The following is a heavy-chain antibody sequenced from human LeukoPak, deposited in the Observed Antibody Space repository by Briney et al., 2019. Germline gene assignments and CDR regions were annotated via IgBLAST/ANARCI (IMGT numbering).Heavy chain of an antibody. CDR1: GFTFSSYW. J-gene: IGHJ4*02. CDR2: LNSDGSHT. Sequence: GGSLRLSCAASGFTFSSYWMHWVRQAPGKGLVWVSRLNSDGSHTGYADSVKGRFTISRDNAKNTLYLQMNSLRAEDTAVYYCTRDFDQPSGNWGQGTLVTVSS. CDR3: TRDFDQPSGN. V-gene: IGHV3-74*01. D-gene: IGHD3-9*01.